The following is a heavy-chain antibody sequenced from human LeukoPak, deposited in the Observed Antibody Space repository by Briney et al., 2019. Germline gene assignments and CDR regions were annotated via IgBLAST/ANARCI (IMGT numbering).Heavy chain of an antibody. CDR1: AGSISRGGYY. CDR3: ARSSHDSSSYYYVTPPIYY. V-gene: IGHV4-31*02. J-gene: IGHJ4*02. CDR2: IYYRGST. Sequence: SQTMSLAWTVSAGSISRGGYYWSWIRQHPGKGLEWFGYIYYRGSTYYSPSIKSRIPISVYTSKNQFSLMLSSVTAADTAVYYWARSSHDSSSYYYVTPPIYYWGQGTLVTVSS. D-gene: IGHD3-22*01.